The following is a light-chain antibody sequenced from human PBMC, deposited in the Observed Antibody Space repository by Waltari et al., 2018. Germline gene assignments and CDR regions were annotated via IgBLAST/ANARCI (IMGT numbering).Light chain of an antibody. CDR3: QVWDRSSGHVV. CDR1: NTGRKS. Sequence: SYVLTQPPSVSVAPGKTARITCGGNNTGRKSVHWYQQKPGQAPVLVVYDDRDRPSGIPEQFSGSNSGNTATLTISRVEAGDEADYYCQVWDRSSGHVVFGGGTKLTVL. V-gene: IGLV3-21*03. J-gene: IGLJ2*01. CDR2: DDR.